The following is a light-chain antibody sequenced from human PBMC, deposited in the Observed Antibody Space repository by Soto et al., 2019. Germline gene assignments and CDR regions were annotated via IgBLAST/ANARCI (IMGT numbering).Light chain of an antibody. V-gene: IGKV1-33*01. CDR3: QQYDILPIT. J-gene: IGKJ5*01. CDR1: QSIDTY. Sequence: DIQLTQSPSSLSASVGDRVTITCRASQSIDTYIHWYQEKPGKVPKLLIYAASSLASGVPSRFSGSGSGTHFTFTISSLQTEDIGTYYCQQYDILPITFGRGTRLEIK. CDR2: AAS.